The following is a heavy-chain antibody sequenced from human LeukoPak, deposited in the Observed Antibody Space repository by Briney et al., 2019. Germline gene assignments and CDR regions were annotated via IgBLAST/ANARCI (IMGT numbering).Heavy chain of an antibody. CDR1: GFTFTDYA. CDR2: ITGGGRT. CDR3: AKRGYYDSGALQEPFEY. V-gene: IGHV3-23*01. Sequence: GGSLRLSCAASGFTFTDYAMSWVSQAPGKGPEWVSGITGGGRTYYTYNVKRRFTVTIDSSKNTLYLPMNMMRAKDTAIYYCAKRGYYDSGALQEPFEYWGQGTLVTVSS. D-gene: IGHD3-22*01. J-gene: IGHJ4*02.